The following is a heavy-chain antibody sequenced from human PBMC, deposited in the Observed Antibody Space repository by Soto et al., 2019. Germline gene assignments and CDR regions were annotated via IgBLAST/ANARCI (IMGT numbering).Heavy chain of an antibody. J-gene: IGHJ4*02. Sequence: QVQLQESGPGLVKPSQTLSLTCTVSGGSISSGGYYWSWIRQHPGKGLEWIGYIYYSGSTYYNPSLKSRVTISVDTSKNQFSLKLSSVTAADTAVYYCARAIVVVTAMGWYFDYWGQGTLVTVSS. CDR1: GGSISSGGYY. D-gene: IGHD2-21*02. V-gene: IGHV4-31*03. CDR3: ARAIVVVTAMGWYFDY. CDR2: IYYSGST.